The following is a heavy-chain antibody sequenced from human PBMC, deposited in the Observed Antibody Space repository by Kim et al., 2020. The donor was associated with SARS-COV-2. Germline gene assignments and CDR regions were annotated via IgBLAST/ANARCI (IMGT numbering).Heavy chain of an antibody. D-gene: IGHD3-10*01. CDR3: TRGSSSWRDFDD. CDR2: XRSKTNNYAT. CDR1: GFTFSGSP. J-gene: IGHJ4*02. V-gene: IGHV3-73*01. Sequence: GGSLRLSCAASGFTFSGSPIHWVRQASGKGLEWVGRXRSKTNNYATAYAASVKGRFTIYMDDSKNTAYLQMNSLKTEDTAVYYCTRGSSSWRDFDDWGQGTLVTVSS.